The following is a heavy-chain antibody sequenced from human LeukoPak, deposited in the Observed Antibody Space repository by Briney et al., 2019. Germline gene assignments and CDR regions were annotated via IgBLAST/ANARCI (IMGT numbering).Heavy chain of an antibody. CDR2: INPSGGST. CDR1: GGTFTSYY. J-gene: IGHJ4*02. Sequence: ASVKVSCKASGGTFTSYYMHWVRQAPGQGLEWMGIINPSGGSTSYAQKFQGRVTMTRDTSTSTVYMELSSLRSEDTAVYYCARGSGGSGWYVSAGLGFDYWGQGTLATVSS. CDR3: ARGSGGSGWYVSAGLGFDY. D-gene: IGHD6-19*01. V-gene: IGHV1-46*01.